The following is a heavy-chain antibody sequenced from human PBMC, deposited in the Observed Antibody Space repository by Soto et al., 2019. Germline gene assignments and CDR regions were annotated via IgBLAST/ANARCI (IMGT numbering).Heavy chain of an antibody. J-gene: IGHJ3*01. V-gene: IGHV3-72*01. CDR3: TTQRSTGSYSAFDV. Sequence: VQLVESGGGLVQPGGSLRLSCAVSGFTLSDHYMDWVRQAPGKGLEWIGRTGNRANNYPTEYAASVAGRFTVSSDDPKSSVYLQMDSLRTDDTAVYFCTTQRSTGSYSAFDVWGQGTTVTVSS. CDR1: GFTLSDHY. CDR2: TGNRANNYPT. D-gene: IGHD1-26*01.